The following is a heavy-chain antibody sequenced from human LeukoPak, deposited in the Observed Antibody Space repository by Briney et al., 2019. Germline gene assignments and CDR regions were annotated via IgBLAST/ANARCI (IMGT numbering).Heavy chain of an antibody. CDR3: VKDGGHTALDP. CDR2: VYFSGST. V-gene: IGHV4-61*02. J-gene: IGHJ5*02. D-gene: IGHD3-16*01. Sequence: PSETLSLTCTVSGGSISSSSYYWGWIRQPAGKGLEWIGRVYFSGSTNYNPSLKGRVTISVDTSKNHFSLSLMSVTAADTAVYYCVKDGGHTALDPWGQGTQVTVSS. CDR1: GGSISSSSYY.